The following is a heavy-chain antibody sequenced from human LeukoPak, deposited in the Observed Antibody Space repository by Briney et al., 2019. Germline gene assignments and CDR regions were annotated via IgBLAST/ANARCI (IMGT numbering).Heavy chain of an antibody. D-gene: IGHD3-22*01. CDR2: INHSGST. J-gene: IGHJ4*02. Sequence: SETLSLTCAVYGGSFSGYYWSWIRQPPGKGLEWIGEINHSGSTNYNPSLKSRVTISVDTSKNQFSLKLGSVTAADTAVYYCARGDYYDSSVKNWGQGTLVTVSS. V-gene: IGHV4-34*01. CDR3: ARGDYYDSSVKN. CDR1: GGSFSGYY.